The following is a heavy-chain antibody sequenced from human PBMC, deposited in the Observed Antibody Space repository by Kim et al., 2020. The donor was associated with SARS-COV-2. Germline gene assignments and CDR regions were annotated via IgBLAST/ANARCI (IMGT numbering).Heavy chain of an antibody. CDR3: ARDPSDSGSYFPYYYGMDV. CDR1: GFTFSSYS. J-gene: IGHJ6*02. CDR2: ISSSSSYI. D-gene: IGHD1-26*01. Sequence: GGSLRLSCAASGFTFSSYSMNWVRQAPGKGLEWVSSISSSSSYIYYADSVKGRFTISRDNAKNSLYLQMNSLRAEDTAVYYCARDPSDSGSYFPYYYGMDVWGQGTTVTVSS. V-gene: IGHV3-21*01.